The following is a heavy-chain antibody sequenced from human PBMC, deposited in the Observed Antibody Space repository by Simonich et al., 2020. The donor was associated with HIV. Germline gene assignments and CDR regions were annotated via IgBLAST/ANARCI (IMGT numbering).Heavy chain of an antibody. V-gene: IGHV4-34*01. CDR1: GGSFSGDY. CDR2: INHRGST. J-gene: IGHJ5*02. Sequence: QVQLQQWGAGLLKPSETLSLTCAVYGGSFSGDYWSWIRQPPGMGLEWIGEINHRGSTNYTPSLKSRVTISVDTSKNQFSLKLSSVTAADTAVYYCARTYYYDSSGYYAGWFDPWGQGTLVTVSS. CDR3: ARTYYYDSSGYYAGWFDP. D-gene: IGHD3-22*01.